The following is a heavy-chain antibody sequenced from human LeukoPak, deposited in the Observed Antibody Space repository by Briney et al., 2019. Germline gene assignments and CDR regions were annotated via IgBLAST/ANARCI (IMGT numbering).Heavy chain of an antibody. CDR2: TYYRSKWYN. Sequence: SQTLSLTCAISEDSVSSNSAAWNWIRQSPSRGLEWLGRTYYRSKWYNDYAVSVKSRITINPDTSKNQFSLQLSSVTPEDTAVYYCARGPLPFYCSSTSCYVNWFDPWGQGTLVTVSS. CDR1: EDSVSSNSAA. J-gene: IGHJ5*02. CDR3: ARGPLPFYCSSTSCYVNWFDP. V-gene: IGHV6-1*01. D-gene: IGHD2-2*01.